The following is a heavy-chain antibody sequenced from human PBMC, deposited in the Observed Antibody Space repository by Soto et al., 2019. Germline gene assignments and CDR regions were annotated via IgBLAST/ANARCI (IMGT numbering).Heavy chain of an antibody. Sequence: EVQLVESGGGLVQPGGSLRLSCAASGFTFSSYWMHWVRQAPGKGLVWVSRINNDGSRTSYADSVKGRFTISRDNAKNSFNLQMKSMLEEDTAVYFCARHVQLKSYDSWGQGTLVTVSS. CDR1: GFTFSSYW. V-gene: IGHV3-74*01. D-gene: IGHD5-18*01. J-gene: IGHJ4*02. CDR2: INNDGSRT. CDR3: ARHVQLKSYDS.